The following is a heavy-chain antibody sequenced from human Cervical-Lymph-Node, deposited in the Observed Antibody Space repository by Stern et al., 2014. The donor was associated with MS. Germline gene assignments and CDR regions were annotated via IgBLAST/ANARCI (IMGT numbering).Heavy chain of an antibody. J-gene: IGHJ4*02. Sequence: VQLVQSGPEVKKPGSSVKVSCKASGGSFIHYAITWVRQAPGQGPEWMGDIIPMFSTSNYAQKFQGRVTITADKSTTTAYMEINSLTSEDTAVYYCAGPRYAFWGQGTLVIVSS. CDR3: AGPRYAF. D-gene: IGHD2-2*01. CDR2: IIPMFSTS. CDR1: GGSFIHYA. V-gene: IGHV1-69*06.